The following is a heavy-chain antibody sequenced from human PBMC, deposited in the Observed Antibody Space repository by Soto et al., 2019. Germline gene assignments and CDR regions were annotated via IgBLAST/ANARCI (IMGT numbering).Heavy chain of an antibody. J-gene: IGHJ5*02. D-gene: IGHD3-3*01. V-gene: IGHV1-2*02. CDR2: INPNSGAT. CDR3: ARGGGTILAPLP. Sequence: ASVKVSCKASGYTFTGCFMHWVRQAPGQGLEWMGWINPNSGATNYAQKFQGRVTLSRDTSISTAYMELSGLRSDDTAVYYCARGGGTILAPLPWGQGTLVTVSS. CDR1: GYTFTGCF.